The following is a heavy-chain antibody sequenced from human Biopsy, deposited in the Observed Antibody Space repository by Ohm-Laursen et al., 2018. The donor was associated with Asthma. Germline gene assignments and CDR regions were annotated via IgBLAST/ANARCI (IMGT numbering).Heavy chain of an antibody. CDR1: GGTLNTYV. V-gene: IGHV1-69*13. J-gene: IGHJ4*02. CDR2: INSVFGTT. D-gene: IGHD2-2*01. CDR3: ARKAGSCISRTCYSLDF. Sequence: SVKVSCKSLGGTLNTYVISWVRQAPGQGLEWMGGINSVFGTTTYPQKFQDRVTITADDSTSTVYMELSSLRSEDTAVYYCARKAGSCISRTCYSLDFWGQGTLVTVSS.